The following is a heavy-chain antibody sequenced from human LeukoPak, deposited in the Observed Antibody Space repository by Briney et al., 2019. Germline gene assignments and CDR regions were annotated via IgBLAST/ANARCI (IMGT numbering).Heavy chain of an antibody. D-gene: IGHD3-22*01. CDR3: AAYDSSGYASKYYQH. V-gene: IGHV3-74*01. CDR1: GFXFSTYW. CDR2: ISTDGSST. J-gene: IGHJ1*01. Sequence: GGSLRLSCAASGFXFSTYWMHWVRQAPGKGLVWVSRISTDGSSTNYADSVKGRSTISRDNAKNTLYLQINSLRVEDTAVYYCAAYDSSGYASKYYQHWGQGTLVTVSS.